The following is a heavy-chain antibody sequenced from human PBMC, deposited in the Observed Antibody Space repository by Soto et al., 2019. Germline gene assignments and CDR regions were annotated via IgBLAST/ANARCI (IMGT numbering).Heavy chain of an antibody. V-gene: IGHV3-23*01. CDR2: ISGSGGST. CDR1: GFTFSSYA. J-gene: IGHJ6*02. Sequence: HPGGSLRLSCAASGFTFSSYAMSWVRQAPGKGLEWVSAISGSGGSTYYADSVKGRFTISRDNSKNTLYLQMNSLRAEDTAVYYCAKDTRFDNYGSGSYYSYNGTDVWGQGHPGHRLL. CDR3: AKDTRFDNYGSGSYYSYNGTDV. D-gene: IGHD3-10*01.